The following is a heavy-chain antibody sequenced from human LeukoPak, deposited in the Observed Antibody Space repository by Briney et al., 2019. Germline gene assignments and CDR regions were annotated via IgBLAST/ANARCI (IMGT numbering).Heavy chain of an antibody. D-gene: IGHD3-10*01. CDR2: IIPIFGTA. CDR3: APGEVDGTWFDP. CDR1: GGTFSSYA. J-gene: IGHJ5*02. V-gene: IGHV1-69*13. Sequence: SVKVSCKASGGTFSSYAISWVRQAPGQGLEWMGGIIPIFGTANYAQKFQGRVTITADESTSTAYMELSSLRSEDTAVYYCAPGEVDGTWFDPWGQGTLVTVAS.